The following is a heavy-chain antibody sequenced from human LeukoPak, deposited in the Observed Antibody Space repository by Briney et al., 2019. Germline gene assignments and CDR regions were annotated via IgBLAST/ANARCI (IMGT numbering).Heavy chain of an antibody. V-gene: IGHV4-39*07. Sequence: SETLSLTCTVSGGSISRSSYYWGWIRQPPGKGLEWIGSIYYTGSAYYNPSLKSRVTTSVDTSKNQFSLKLSSVTAADTAVYYCARDPGSGRGYYFDYWGQGTLVTVSS. CDR3: ARDPGSGRGYYFDY. D-gene: IGHD3-10*01. CDR1: GGSISRSSYY. J-gene: IGHJ4*02. CDR2: IYYTGSA.